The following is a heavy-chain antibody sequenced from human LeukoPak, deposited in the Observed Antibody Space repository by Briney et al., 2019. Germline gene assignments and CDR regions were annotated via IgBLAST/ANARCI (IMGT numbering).Heavy chain of an antibody. CDR2: MNPNSGNT. V-gene: IGHV1-8*03. CDR3: ARPILYCSGGSCYSGGFDY. D-gene: IGHD2-15*01. J-gene: IGHJ4*02. Sequence: ASVKVSCKASGYTFTSYDINWVRQATGQGLEWMGWMNPNSGNTGYAQKFQGRVTITRNTSISTAYMELSSLRSEDTAVYYCARPILYCSGGSCYSGGFDYWGQGTLVTLSS. CDR1: GYTFTSYD.